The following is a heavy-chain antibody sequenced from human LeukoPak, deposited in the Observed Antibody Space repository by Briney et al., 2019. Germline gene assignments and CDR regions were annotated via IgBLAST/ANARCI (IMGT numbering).Heavy chain of an antibody. CDR2: IRYDGSNK. CDR3: AKQGGYPYANYYYYMDV. V-gene: IGHV3-30*02. Sequence: PGGSLRLSCAASGFTFSSYGMHWVRQAPGKGLEWVAFIRYDGSNKYYADSVKGRFTISRDNSKNTLYLQMNSLRAEDTAEYYCAKQGGYPYANYYYYMDVWGTGTTVTVSS. J-gene: IGHJ6*03. D-gene: IGHD5-18*01. CDR1: GFTFSSYG.